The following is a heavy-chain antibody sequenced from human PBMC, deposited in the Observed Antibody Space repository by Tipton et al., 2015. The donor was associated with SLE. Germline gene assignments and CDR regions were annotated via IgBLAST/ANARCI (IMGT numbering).Heavy chain of an antibody. CDR1: GFTFRSYG. CDR2: IRNDGKVK. J-gene: IGHJ3*01. V-gene: IGHV3-30*02. CDR3: ATLSGRDM. Sequence: SLRLSCAASGFTFRSYGVHWVRQAPGKGLEWVAFIRNDGKVKNYADSVRGRFTLSRDNFRKTLVLQMNSLRPEDTAVYYCATLSGRDMWGQGTMVTVPS. D-gene: IGHD6-19*01.